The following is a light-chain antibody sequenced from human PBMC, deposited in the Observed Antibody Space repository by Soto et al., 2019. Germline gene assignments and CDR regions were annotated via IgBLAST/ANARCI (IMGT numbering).Light chain of an antibody. CDR2: DVS. CDR1: SSDVGGYNY. V-gene: IGLV2-14*01. Sequence: LTQPASVSGSPGQSITISCTGTSSDVGGYNYVSWYQQHPGKAPKLMIYDVSNRPSGVSNRFSGSKSGNTASLTISGLQAEDEADYYCSSYTSSSFVVFGGGTQLTVL. CDR3: SSYTSSSFVV. J-gene: IGLJ2*01.